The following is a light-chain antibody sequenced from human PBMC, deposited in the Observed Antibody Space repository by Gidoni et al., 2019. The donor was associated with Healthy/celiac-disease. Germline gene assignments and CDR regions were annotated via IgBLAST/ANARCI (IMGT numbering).Light chain of an antibody. CDR2: AAS. J-gene: IGKJ1*01. CDR3: QQYNTWPLT. V-gene: IGKV3-15*01. Sequence: EIVMTQSPATLSVSPGERATLSCRASQSVSSNLAWYQQKPGQAPRLLISAASTRATGFPARFSGSGSETEFTLTISSLQSEDFAVYYCQQYNTWPLTFGQGTKVEIK. CDR1: QSVSSN.